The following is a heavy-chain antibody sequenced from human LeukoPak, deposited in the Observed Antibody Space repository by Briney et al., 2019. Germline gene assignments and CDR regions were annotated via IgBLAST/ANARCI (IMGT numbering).Heavy chain of an antibody. J-gene: IGHJ5*02. CDR2: IIPIFGTA. CDR3: ARAGQLDV. V-gene: IGHV1-69*05. Sequence: GASVKVSCKASGGTFSSYVINWVRQAPGQGLEWMGGIIPIFGTANYAQKFQGRVTMTRDMSTSTVYMELSSLRSEDTAVYYCARAGQLDVWGQGTLVTVSS. CDR1: GGTFSSYV. D-gene: IGHD6-13*01.